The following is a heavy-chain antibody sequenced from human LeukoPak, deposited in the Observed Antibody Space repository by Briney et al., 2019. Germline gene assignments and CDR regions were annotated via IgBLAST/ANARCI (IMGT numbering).Heavy chain of an antibody. V-gene: IGHV1-18*01. Sequence: ASVKVSCTASGYTFTSYGISWVRQAPGQGLEWMGWLSAYNGNTNYAQKLQGRVTMTTDTSTSTAYMELRSLRSDDTAVYYCARDVAAAGTPYWFDPWGQGTLVTVSS. D-gene: IGHD6-13*01. CDR3: ARDVAAAGTPYWFDP. CDR1: GYTFTSYG. J-gene: IGHJ5*02. CDR2: LSAYNGNT.